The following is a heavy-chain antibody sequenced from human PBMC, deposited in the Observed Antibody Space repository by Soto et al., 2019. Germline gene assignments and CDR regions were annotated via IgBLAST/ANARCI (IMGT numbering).Heavy chain of an antibody. CDR2: IYYRGST. CDR1: GGSISSGGYY. CDR3: ARERDYGDSVDY. Sequence: SDTLSLTCTVSGGSISSGGYYWSWIRQHPGKGLEWIGYIYYRGSTYYNPSLNSRVTISVDTSKNQFSLKLNSVTAADTAVYYCARERDYGDSVDYWGQGTLVTVSS. D-gene: IGHD4-17*01. V-gene: IGHV4-31*03. J-gene: IGHJ4*02.